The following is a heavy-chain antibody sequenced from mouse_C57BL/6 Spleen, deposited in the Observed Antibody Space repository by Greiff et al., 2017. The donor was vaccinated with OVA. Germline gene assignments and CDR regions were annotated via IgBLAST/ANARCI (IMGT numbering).Heavy chain of an antibody. J-gene: IGHJ4*01. CDR3: ARGQPRLRGAMDY. V-gene: IGHV1-55*01. Sequence: QVQLQQPGAELVKPGASVKMSCKASGYTFTSYWITWVKQRPGQGLEWIGDIYPGSGSTNYNEKFKSKATLTVDTSSSTAYMQLSSLTSEDSAVYYCARGQPRLRGAMDYWGQGTSVTVSS. D-gene: IGHD3-2*02. CDR2: IYPGSGST. CDR1: GYTFTSYW.